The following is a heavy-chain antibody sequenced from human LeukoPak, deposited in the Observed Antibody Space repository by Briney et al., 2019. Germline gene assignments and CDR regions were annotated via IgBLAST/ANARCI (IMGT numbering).Heavy chain of an antibody. D-gene: IGHD6-6*01. J-gene: IGHJ5*02. Sequence: GASVKVSCKASGYTFTIYWIGWVRQMPGKGLEWMGVIYPGDSDTRYSPSFQGQVTISADKSISTAYLQWSSLKASDTAMYYCARLGRPAGSSIAARRKEHWFDPWGQGTLVTVSS. CDR3: ARLGRPAGSSIAARRKEHWFDP. CDR1: GYTFTIYW. CDR2: IYPGDSDT. V-gene: IGHV5-51*01.